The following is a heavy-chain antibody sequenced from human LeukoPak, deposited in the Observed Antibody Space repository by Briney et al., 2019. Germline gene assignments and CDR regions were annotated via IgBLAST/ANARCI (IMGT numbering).Heavy chain of an antibody. V-gene: IGHV1-69*05. D-gene: IGHD5-24*01. J-gene: IGHJ4*02. Sequence: SVKVSCKASGGTFSSYAISWVRQAPGQGLEWMGGIIPIFGTANYAQKFQGRVTITTDESTSTAYMELSSLGSEDTAVYYCARASDGYNRPLDYWGQGTLVTVSS. CDR3: ARASDGYNRPLDY. CDR1: GGTFSSYA. CDR2: IIPIFGTA.